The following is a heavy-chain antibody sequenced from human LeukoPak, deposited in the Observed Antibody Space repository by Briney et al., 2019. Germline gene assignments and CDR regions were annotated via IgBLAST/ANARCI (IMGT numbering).Heavy chain of an antibody. CDR3: ARGSGRYYYYGVDV. D-gene: IGHD7-27*01. CDR1: GDSISSYY. V-gene: IGHV4-59*01. CDR2: IYYSGTTSGST. Sequence: SETLSLTCTVSGDSISSYYWSWIRQPPGKGLEWIGHIYYSGTTSGSTNYNPSLKSRVTISVDTSKNQFSLQVRSVTAADTAVYYCARGSGRYYYYGVDVWGQGTTVTVSS. J-gene: IGHJ6*02.